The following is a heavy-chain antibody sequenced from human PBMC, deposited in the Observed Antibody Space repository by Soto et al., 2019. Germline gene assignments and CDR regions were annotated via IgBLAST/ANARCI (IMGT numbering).Heavy chain of an antibody. Sequence: GSLRLSCAASGGPFSSYAMSWVRQAPGKGLEWVSAISGSGGSTYYADSVKGRFTISRDNSKNTLYLQMNSLRAEDTAVYYCVPRGVMPVADYWGQGTLVTVSS. D-gene: IGHD3-16*01. V-gene: IGHV3-23*01. CDR2: ISGSGGST. CDR3: VPRGVMPVADY. CDR1: GGPFSSYA. J-gene: IGHJ4*02.